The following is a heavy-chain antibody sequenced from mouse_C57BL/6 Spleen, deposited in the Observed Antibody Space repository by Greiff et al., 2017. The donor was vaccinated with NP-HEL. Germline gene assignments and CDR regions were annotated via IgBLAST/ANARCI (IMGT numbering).Heavy chain of an antibody. CDR3: ARYRHFYYGFYAMDY. Sequence: EVNVVESGGGLVQPGGSLSLSCAASGFTFTDYYMSWVRQPPGKALEWLGFIRNKANGYTTEYSASVKGRFTISRDNSQSILYLQMNALRAEESASYHCARYRHFYYGFYAMDYWGQGTSVTVSS. CDR1: GFTFTDYY. J-gene: IGHJ4*01. CDR2: IRNKANGYTT. V-gene: IGHV7-3*01. D-gene: IGHD1-1*01.